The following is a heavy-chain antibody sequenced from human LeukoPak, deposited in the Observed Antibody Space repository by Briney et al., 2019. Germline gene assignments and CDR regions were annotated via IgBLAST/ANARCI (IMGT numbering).Heavy chain of an antibody. V-gene: IGHV1-2*06. CDR1: GYTFTGYY. Sequence: ASVKVSCKASGYTFTGYYLHWVRQAPGQGLEWMGRINPNSGGTNYAQKFQGRVTMTRDTSISTAYMELSRLRSDDTAVYYCAREKTGTKYYFDYWGQGTLVTVSS. CDR3: AREKTGTKYYFDY. D-gene: IGHD1-7*01. J-gene: IGHJ4*02. CDR2: INPNSGGT.